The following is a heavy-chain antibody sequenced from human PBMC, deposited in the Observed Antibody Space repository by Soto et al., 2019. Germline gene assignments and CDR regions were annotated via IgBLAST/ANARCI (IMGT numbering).Heavy chain of an antibody. CDR1: GGSISNYY. V-gene: IGHV4-59*08. CDR2: IYYSGST. Sequence: SETLSLTCTVSGGSISNYYWSWIRQPPGKGLEWIGYIYYSGSTNYNPSLKSRATISVDTSKTQFSLKLSSVTAADTAMYYCARHVGTSGLVADYWGQGTLVTVSS. CDR3: ARHVGTSGLVADY. J-gene: IGHJ4*02. D-gene: IGHD5-12*01.